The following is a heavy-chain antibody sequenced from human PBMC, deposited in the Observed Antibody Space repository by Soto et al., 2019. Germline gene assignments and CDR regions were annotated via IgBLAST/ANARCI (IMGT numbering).Heavy chain of an antibody. CDR3: AIRSIFGYSDY. J-gene: IGHJ4*02. CDR2: ISGSGGST. Sequence: GESLKISCAASRFTFSSGAMSWVRQAPGKGLEWVSAISGSGGSTYYADSVKGRFTISRDNSKNTLYLQMNSLRAEDTAVYYCAIRSIFGYSDYCDQGTLVTVSS. CDR1: RFTFSSGA. D-gene: IGHD3-3*01. V-gene: IGHV3-23*01.